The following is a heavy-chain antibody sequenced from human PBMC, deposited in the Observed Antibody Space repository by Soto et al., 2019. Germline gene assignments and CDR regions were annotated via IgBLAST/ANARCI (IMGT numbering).Heavy chain of an antibody. D-gene: IGHD7-27*01. V-gene: IGHV3-23*01. J-gene: IGHJ4*02. CDR1: GFTFSNYA. CDR2: FGVGGNYI. CDR3: AKDAISGNQVWDYFDY. Sequence: GGSLRLSCAASGFTFSNYAMNWVRQAPGKGLEWVSGFGVGGNYIYYADSVKGRFTIPRDNSKNTLYLQMNSLRAEDTAVYYCAKDAISGNQVWDYFDYWGQGTPVTVSS.